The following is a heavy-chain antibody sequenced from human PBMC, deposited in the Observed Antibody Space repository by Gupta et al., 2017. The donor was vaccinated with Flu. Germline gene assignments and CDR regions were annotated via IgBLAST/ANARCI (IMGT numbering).Heavy chain of an antibody. Sequence: ASGYSCTSFGMNWVRQAPGQGIEWMGWINTKSGFPTYAQGFKGRFDVDLDTSVNKDFPEISGARVEDTSVDYGWRGGGERNWGQGTLVTVSS. D-gene: IGHD1-1*01. CDR1: GYSCTSFG. CDR2: INTKSGFP. CDR3: WRGGGERN. J-gene: IGHJ4*02. V-gene: IGHV7-4-1*02.